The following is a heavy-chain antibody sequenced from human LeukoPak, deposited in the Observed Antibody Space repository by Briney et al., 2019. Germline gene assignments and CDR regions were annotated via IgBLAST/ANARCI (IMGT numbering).Heavy chain of an antibody. CDR3: VKDPRTGAVSGIFYFDY. D-gene: IGHD6-19*01. J-gene: IGHJ4*02. CDR2: IRYDGNNK. V-gene: IGHV3-30*02. Sequence: GGSLRLSCGASGFTFSNYGMLWVRQAPGKGLDWVAFIRYDGNNKLYADSVKGRFTISRDNSKNTLYLHINSLRAEDTAVYYCVKDPRTGAVSGIFYFDYWGQGTLLTVSS. CDR1: GFTFSNYG.